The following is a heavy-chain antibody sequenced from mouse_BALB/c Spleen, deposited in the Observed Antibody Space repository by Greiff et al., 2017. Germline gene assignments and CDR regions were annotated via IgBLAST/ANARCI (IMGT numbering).Heavy chain of an antibody. CDR2: ISNGGGST. J-gene: IGHJ4*01. Sequence: EVQLQQSGGGLVQPGGSLKLSCAASGFTFSSYTMSWVRQTPEKRLEWVAYISNGGGSTYYPDTVKGRFTISRDNAKNTLYLQMSSLKSEDTAMYYCARSGGFYDDAMDYWGQGTSVTVSS. CDR1: GFTFSSYT. V-gene: IGHV5-12-2*01. D-gene: IGHD2-12*01. CDR3: ARSGGFYDDAMDY.